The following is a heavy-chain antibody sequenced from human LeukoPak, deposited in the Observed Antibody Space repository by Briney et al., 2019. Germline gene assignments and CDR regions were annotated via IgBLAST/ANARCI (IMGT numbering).Heavy chain of an antibody. Sequence: SVKVSCKASGGTFSSYATSWVRQAPGQGLEWMGRIIPILGIANYAQKFQGRVTITADKSTSTAYMELSSPRSEDTAVYYCATSSGYSSGGYRGQGTLVTVSS. V-gene: IGHV1-69*04. D-gene: IGHD5-18*01. CDR2: IIPILGIA. J-gene: IGHJ4*02. CDR3: ATSSGYSSGGY. CDR1: GGTFSSYA.